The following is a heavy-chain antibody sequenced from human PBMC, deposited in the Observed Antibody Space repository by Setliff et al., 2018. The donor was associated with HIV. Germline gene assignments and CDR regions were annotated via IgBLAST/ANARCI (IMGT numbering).Heavy chain of an antibody. Sequence: KVSCKASGYTFTDYYMHWVQQAPGKGLEWMGRVDPEDGETIYAEKFQGRVTITADTSTDTAYMELSSLRSEDTAVYYCATAPTMKVVYSGFWGQGTLVTV. CDR3: ATAPTMKVVYSGF. D-gene: IGHD3-22*01. V-gene: IGHV1-69-2*01. CDR2: VDPEDGET. J-gene: IGHJ4*02. CDR1: GYTFTDYY.